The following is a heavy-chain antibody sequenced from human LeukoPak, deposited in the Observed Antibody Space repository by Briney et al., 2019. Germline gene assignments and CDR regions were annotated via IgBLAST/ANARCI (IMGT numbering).Heavy chain of an antibody. J-gene: IGHJ4*02. CDR1: GGSISSSSYY. D-gene: IGHD6-19*01. V-gene: IGHV4-39*01. Sequence: SETLSLTCTVSGGSISSSSYYWGWIRQPPGKGLEWIGSIYYSGSTYYNPSLKSRVTISVDTSKNQFSLQLNSVTPEDTAVYYCARVNSRYSSGSYAPSDYWGQGTLVTVSS. CDR3: ARVNSRYSSGSYAPSDY. CDR2: IYYSGST.